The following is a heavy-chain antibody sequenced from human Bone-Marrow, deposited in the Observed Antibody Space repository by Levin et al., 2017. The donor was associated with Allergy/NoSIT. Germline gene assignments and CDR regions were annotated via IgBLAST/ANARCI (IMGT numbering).Heavy chain of an antibody. CDR3: AKGRPTSPFVYMDV. V-gene: IGHV3-23*01. J-gene: IGHJ6*03. Sequence: GGSLRLSCAASGFTLSSYAMTWVRQAPGKGLEWVSAISVAGDSTYYAGSVTGRFTISRDSSQNSLYLQMNSLRAEDTATYYCAKGRPTSPFVYMDVWGKGTTVTVSS. CDR1: GFTLSSYA. CDR2: ISVAGDST. D-gene: IGHD1-1*01.